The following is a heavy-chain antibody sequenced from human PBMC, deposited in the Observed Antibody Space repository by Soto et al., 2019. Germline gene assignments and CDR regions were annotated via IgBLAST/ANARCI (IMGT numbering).Heavy chain of an antibody. CDR2: IIPISGTA. D-gene: IGHD2-2*01. J-gene: IGHJ6*02. Sequence: QVQLVQSGAEVKKPGSSVKVSCKASGGTFSSYAISWVRQAPGQGLEWMGGIIPISGTANYAQKFQGRVRITADESTSTAYMELSSLRSEDTAVYYCARSQGSSTSLEIYYYYYHGMDVWRQGTTVTVSS. CDR3: ARSQGSSTSLEIYYYYYHGMDV. CDR1: GGTFSSYA. V-gene: IGHV1-69*01.